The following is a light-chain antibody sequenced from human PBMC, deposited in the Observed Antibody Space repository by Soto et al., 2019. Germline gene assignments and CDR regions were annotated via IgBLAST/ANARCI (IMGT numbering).Light chain of an antibody. CDR1: GSSIGTNT. CDR2: GNN. Sequence: TPGQRVTISCSGSGSSIGTNTVNWYRQLPGTAPKLLIYGNNQRPSGVPDRFSGSKSGTSASLAISGLQSEDEAEYYCAARDGSLNNVLFGGGTKVTVL. V-gene: IGLV1-44*01. CDR3: AARDGSLNNVL. J-gene: IGLJ2*01.